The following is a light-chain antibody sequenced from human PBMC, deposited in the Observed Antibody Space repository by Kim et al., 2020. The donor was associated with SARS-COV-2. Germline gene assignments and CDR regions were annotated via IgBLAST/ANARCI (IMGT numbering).Light chain of an antibody. CDR3: QQYCSSPYT. Sequence: LSPGGRGPLSCRASQSVSSSYLAWYQQKPGQAPRLLIYGASSRATGIPDRFSGSGSGTDFTLTISRLESEDFAVYYCQQYCSSPYTFGQGTKLEI. V-gene: IGKV3-20*01. CDR1: QSVSSSY. J-gene: IGKJ2*01. CDR2: GAS.